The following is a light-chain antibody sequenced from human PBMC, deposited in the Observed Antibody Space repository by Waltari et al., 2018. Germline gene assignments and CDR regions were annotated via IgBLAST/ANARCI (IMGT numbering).Light chain of an antibody. CDR2: GAS. V-gene: IGKV3-20*01. CDR3: QEYGRSPRYS. Sequence: SSRATASCSRHSFALYRQQPRQAPSLLIYGASSSASGIPDRFSGSGSGTDFTLTISRLEPEDFAVYYCQEYGRSPRYSFGQGTKVEIK. J-gene: IGKJ2*03. CDR1: ASCSRHS.